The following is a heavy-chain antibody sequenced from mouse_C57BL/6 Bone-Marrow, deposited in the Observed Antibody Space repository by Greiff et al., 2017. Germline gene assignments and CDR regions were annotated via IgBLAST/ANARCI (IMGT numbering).Heavy chain of an antibody. D-gene: IGHD2-1*01. CDR1: GFTFSDYG. CDR2: ISSGSSTI. CDR3: ARGGYYGDYYAMDY. V-gene: IGHV5-17*01. J-gene: IGHJ4*01. Sequence: EVKVEESGGGLVKPGGSLKLSCAASGFTFSDYGMHWVRQAPEKGLEWVAYISSGSSTIYYADTVKGRFTISRDNAKNTLFLQMTSLRSEDTAMYYCARGGYYGDYYAMDYWGQGTSVTVSS.